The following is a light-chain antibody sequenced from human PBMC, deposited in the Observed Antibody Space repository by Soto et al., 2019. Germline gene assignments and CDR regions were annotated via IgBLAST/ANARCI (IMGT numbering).Light chain of an antibody. J-gene: IGKJ1*01. CDR1: QSVSSY. CDR3: QHYDSYSRT. CDR2: GAS. Sequence: EIVLTQSPTTLSLSPGERATLSCRASQSVSSYLAWYQQKPGQAPRLLIYGASSRATGIPDRFSGSGSGTDFTLTISRLEPEDFATYYCQHYDSYSRTFGQGTKVHI. V-gene: IGKV3-20*01.